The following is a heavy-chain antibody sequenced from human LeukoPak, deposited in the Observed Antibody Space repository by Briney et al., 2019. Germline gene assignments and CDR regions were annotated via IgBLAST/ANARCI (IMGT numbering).Heavy chain of an antibody. CDR2: ITSIGTYI. Sequence: GGSLRLSCATSGFTFNNYNMNWVRQAPGRAREWVSSITSIGTYIFYADSGKGRFTISRDNAKNSLYLQMNSLGPEDTAVYYCARDPYSGNYGNYYYYYMDVWGKGTTVTISS. CDR3: ARDPYSGNYGNYYYYYMDV. J-gene: IGHJ6*03. CDR1: GFTFNNYN. D-gene: IGHD1-26*01. V-gene: IGHV3-21*01.